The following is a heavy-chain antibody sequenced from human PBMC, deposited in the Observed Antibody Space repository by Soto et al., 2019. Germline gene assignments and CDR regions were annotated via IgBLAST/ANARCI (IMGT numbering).Heavy chain of an antibody. CDR3: ARSLSCGGYCPPGDFYYYGMDV. V-gene: IGHV1-46*01. J-gene: IGHJ6*02. CDR1: GYTFTNYY. D-gene: IGHD2-21*02. Sequence: QVHLVQSGAEVKKPGASVEISCKTSGYTFTNYYIHWVRQAPGQGLEWMGIVNPNGGSPNHAQKFQGRVTMTRDTSTSTVYMELSGLRSEDTAVYFCARSLSCGGYCPPGDFYYYGMDVWGQGTTVIVSS. CDR2: VNPNGGSP.